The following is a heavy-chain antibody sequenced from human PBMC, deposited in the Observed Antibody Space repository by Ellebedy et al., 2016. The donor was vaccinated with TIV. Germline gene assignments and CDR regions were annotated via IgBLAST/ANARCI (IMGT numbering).Heavy chain of an antibody. D-gene: IGHD5-18*01. J-gene: IGHJ4*02. Sequence: MPSETLSLTCAVSGASISSDYWNRFRQPPGEGLEWIGYMSVGGIGNFTPSLRSRVTISTDTSKNQFSLRMSSVTAADTAMYYCARLPSGDIYGYSDYWGQGALVTVSS. CDR3: ARLPSGDIYGYSDY. V-gene: IGHV4-59*01. CDR2: MSVGGIG. CDR1: GASISSDY.